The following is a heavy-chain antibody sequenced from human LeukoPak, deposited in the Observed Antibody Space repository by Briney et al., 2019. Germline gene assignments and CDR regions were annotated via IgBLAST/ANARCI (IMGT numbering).Heavy chain of an antibody. CDR3: TKARTPDSSGYYYISFDI. D-gene: IGHD3-22*01. J-gene: IGHJ3*02. CDR1: GFSFTNAW. CDR2: IKSKTDGGTI. V-gene: IGHV3-15*05. Sequence: GGSLRLSCAASGFSFTNAWMSWVRQAPGKGLEWVGRIKSKTDGGTIDYAAPVKGRFTISRDDSKNTLFLQMNSLKIEDTAVYYCTKARTPDSSGYYYISFDIWGQGTMVTVSS.